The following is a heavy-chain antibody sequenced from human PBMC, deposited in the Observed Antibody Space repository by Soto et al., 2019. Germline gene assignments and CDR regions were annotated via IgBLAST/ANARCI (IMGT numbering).Heavy chain of an antibody. CDR1: GGTFSSYA. J-gene: IGHJ6*02. CDR3: ARDNGRPQLGGNYYYITDV. D-gene: IGHD3-3*02. CDR2: IIPLFRRP. Sequence: QVQLVQSGAEVKEPGSSVKVSCQASGGTFSSYALSWVRQAPRQGLEWMGGIIPLFRRPDYAQKFQGRVTITADESTSTAYMELSSLRSEDTAIYYCARDNGRPQLGGNYYYITDVWGQGTTITVSS. V-gene: IGHV1-69*12.